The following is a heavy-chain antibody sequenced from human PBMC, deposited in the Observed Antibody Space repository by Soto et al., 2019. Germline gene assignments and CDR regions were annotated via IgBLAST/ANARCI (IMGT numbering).Heavy chain of an antibody. CDR3: ARVGVGYCSGGSCYPEVDY. CDR1: GGSFSGYY. J-gene: IGHJ4*02. CDR2: INHSGST. D-gene: IGHD2-15*01. Sequence: QVPLQQWGAGLLKPSETLSLTCAVYGGSFSGYYWSWIRQPPGKGLEWIGEINHSGSTNYNPSLKSRVTISVDTSKNQFSLKLSSVTAADTAVYYCARVGVGYCSGGSCYPEVDYWGQGTLVTVSS. V-gene: IGHV4-34*01.